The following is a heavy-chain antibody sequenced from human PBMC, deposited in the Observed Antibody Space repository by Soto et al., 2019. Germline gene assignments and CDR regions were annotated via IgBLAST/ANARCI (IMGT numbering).Heavy chain of an antibody. Sequence: QVQLVQSGAEVKKPGASVQFSCKASGYTFTSYVITWVRQDPGQVLERMGWISAYNVNTNYAEKLQGRVTMTTDTSTSTAYMELSRMRSDDTAVYYCAVGWFGALVYYFDYWGQVPLVTVSS. CDR1: GYTFTSYV. J-gene: IGHJ4*02. D-gene: IGHD3-10*01. CDR3: AVGWFGALVYYFDY. CDR2: ISAYNVNT. V-gene: IGHV1-18*01.